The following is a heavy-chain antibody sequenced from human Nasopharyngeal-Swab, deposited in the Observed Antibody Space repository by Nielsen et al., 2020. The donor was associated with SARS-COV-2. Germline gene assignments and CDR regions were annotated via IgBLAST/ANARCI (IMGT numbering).Heavy chain of an antibody. CDR3: ATATPIDVAARPGRPCY. D-gene: IGHD6-6*01. CDR2: ISSSGSTI. CDR1: GFTFSSYE. Sequence: GESLKISCAASGFTFSSYEMNWVRQAPGKGLEWVSYISSSGSTIYYADSVKGRFTISRDNAKNSLYLQMNSLRAEDTAVYYCATATPIDVAARPGRPCYWGQGTLVTVSS. V-gene: IGHV3-48*03. J-gene: IGHJ4*02.